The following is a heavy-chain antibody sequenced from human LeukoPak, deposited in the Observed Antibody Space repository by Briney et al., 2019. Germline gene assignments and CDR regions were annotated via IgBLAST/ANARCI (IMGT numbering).Heavy chain of an antibody. D-gene: IGHD4-17*01. J-gene: IGHJ4*02. Sequence: PGGSLRLSCAASGFTFSSYGMHWVRQAPGKGLEWVAVIWYDGSNKYYADSVKGRFTISRDNSKNTLYLQMNSLRAEDTAVYYCARVYHGHYLPGDYWGQGTLVTVSS. V-gene: IGHV3-33*01. CDR1: GFTFSSYG. CDR2: IWYDGSNK. CDR3: ARVYHGHYLPGDY.